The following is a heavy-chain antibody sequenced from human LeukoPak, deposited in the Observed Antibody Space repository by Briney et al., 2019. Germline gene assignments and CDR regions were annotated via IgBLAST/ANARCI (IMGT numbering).Heavy chain of an antibody. Sequence: GGSLRLSCAASGFTFSSYAMSWVRQAPGKGLEWVSTVSGSGDGTYYADSVKGRFTISRDNSKNTLYLQMNSLRAEDTAVYYCERDPSEYEYNRGWYRDFWGQGSQVIVSS. V-gene: IGHV3-23*01. CDR1: GFTFSSYA. J-gene: IGHJ4*02. CDR3: ERDPSEYEYNRGWYRDF. D-gene: IGHD6-19*01. CDR2: VSGSGDGT.